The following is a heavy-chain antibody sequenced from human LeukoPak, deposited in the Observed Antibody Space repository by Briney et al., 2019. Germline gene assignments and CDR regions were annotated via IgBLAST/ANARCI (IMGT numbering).Heavy chain of an antibody. CDR2: MHPNSGNT. D-gene: IGHD3-10*01. Sequence: ASVKLSFTASGSTFTSYDINWVRQATGQGLGWMGWMHPNSGNTGYAQKFQGRGTMTRNTSISTAYMELSSLRSEDTAVYYCARGSPTMVRDPDAFDIWGQGTMVTVSS. V-gene: IGHV1-8*01. CDR1: GSTFTSYD. J-gene: IGHJ3*02. CDR3: ARGSPTMVRDPDAFDI.